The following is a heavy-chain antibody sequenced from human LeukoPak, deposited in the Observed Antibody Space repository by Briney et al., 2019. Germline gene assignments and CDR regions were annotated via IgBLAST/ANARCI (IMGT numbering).Heavy chain of an antibody. CDR3: ATEYSSSPHY. Sequence: PSETLSLTCAVSGGSISSSNWWSWVRQPPGKGLEWIGEIYHSGSTNYNPSLKSRVTISVDTSKNQFSLRLNSVTAADTAVYYCATEYSSSPHYWGQGALVTVSS. D-gene: IGHD3-22*01. J-gene: IGHJ4*02. CDR1: GGSISSSNW. CDR2: IYHSGST. V-gene: IGHV4-4*02.